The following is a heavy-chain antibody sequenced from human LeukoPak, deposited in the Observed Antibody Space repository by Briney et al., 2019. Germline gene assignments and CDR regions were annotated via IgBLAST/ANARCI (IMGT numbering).Heavy chain of an antibody. V-gene: IGHV3-15*01. Sequence: PGGSLRLSCTASGFTFSNAGMNWVRQAPGKGLEWVGRIKTKSEGGTTDYAAPAKGRFTISRDDSKNALFLQMDSLKSDDTAMYYCTTESKELGSFFYFYYMDVWGTGTTVTISS. J-gene: IGHJ6*03. CDR1: GFTFSNAG. CDR2: IKTKSEGGTT. D-gene: IGHD3-10*01. CDR3: TTESKELGSFFYFYYMDV.